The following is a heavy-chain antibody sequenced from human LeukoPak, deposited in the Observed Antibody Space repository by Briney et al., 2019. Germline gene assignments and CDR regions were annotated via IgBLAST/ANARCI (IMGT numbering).Heavy chain of an antibody. J-gene: IGHJ4*02. D-gene: IGHD1-14*01. V-gene: IGHV3-48*04. CDR2: ISSSSSTI. Sequence: QAGGSLRPSCPPSGFTLTNYAMTWVRQAPGKGREWVSYISSSSSTIYYADSVKGRFTISRDNAKNSLYLQMNSLRAEDTAVYYCARGYFPGVRAQPFDYWGQGTLVTVSS. CDR1: GFTLTNYA. CDR3: ARGYFPGVRAQPFDY.